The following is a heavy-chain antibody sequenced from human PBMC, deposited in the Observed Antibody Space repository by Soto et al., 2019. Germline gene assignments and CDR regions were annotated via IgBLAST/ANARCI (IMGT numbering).Heavy chain of an antibody. J-gene: IGHJ4*02. CDR3: ASSLEPAPFQL. V-gene: IGHV1-8*01. CDR2: MNPDSGNT. CDR1: GYTFTNYN. D-gene: IGHD1-1*01. Sequence: QVQLVQSGAEVKKPGASVKVSCKASGYTFTNYNINWVRQATGQGLAWVGWMNPDSGNTGYAQSFQGRVTMTRNTSINTAYMELSGLTSEDTAVYYCASSLEPAPFQLWGQGTVVTVSS.